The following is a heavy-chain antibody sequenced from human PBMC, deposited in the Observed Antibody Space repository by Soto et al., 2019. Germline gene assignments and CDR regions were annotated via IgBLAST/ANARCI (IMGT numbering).Heavy chain of an antibody. D-gene: IGHD6-19*01. CDR2: ISYDGSDK. V-gene: IGHV3-30*18. J-gene: IGHJ4*02. CDR3: AKGGRQWLVTSDFNY. Sequence: LRLSCAASGFTFSYSYMSWIRQAPGKGLEWVALISYDGSDKDYADSVKGRFTISRDSSKNTVSLEMTSLRAEDTAVYYCAKGGRQWLVTSDFNYWGQGALVTVS. CDR1: GFTFSYSY.